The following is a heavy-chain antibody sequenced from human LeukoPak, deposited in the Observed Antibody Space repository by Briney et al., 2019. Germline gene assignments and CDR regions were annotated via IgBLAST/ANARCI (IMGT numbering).Heavy chain of an antibody. CDR3: ARNKLSSSGYWGSRVDIDY. CDR1: GFTFSDYH. CDR2: ISSSGRTI. V-gene: IGHV3-11*04. Sequence: GGSLRLSCAASGFTFSDYHMSWIRQPPGKGLEGVSYISSSGRTIYYEDSVKGRFTISRDTAKNSLYLQMHSLRAEDTAVYYCARNKLSSSGYWGSRVDIDYWGQGTLVTVSS. D-gene: IGHD3-10*01. J-gene: IGHJ4*02.